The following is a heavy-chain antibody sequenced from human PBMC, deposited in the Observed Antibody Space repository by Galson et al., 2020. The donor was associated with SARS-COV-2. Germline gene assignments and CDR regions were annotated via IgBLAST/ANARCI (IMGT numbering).Heavy chain of an antibody. CDR2: INHSGST. D-gene: IGHD3-3*01. Sequence: ASETLSLTCAVSGVSVSSRDYSWSWIRQPPGKGLEWIGYINHSGSTFYNPSLKSRATVSIDKSKNQFFLKVNSVTAADTAVYFCARAREDPVGGGVYFDSWGPGTLVTVSS. CDR3: ARAREDPVGGGVYFDS. J-gene: IGHJ4*02. V-gene: IGHV4-30-2*01. CDR1: GVSVSSRDYS.